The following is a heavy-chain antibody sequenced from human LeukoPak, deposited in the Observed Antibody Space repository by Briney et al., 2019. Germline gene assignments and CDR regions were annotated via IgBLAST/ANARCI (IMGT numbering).Heavy chain of an antibody. CDR3: TDLSTGDAFDI. CDR2: INSDGSST. J-gene: IGHJ3*02. V-gene: IGHV3-74*01. CDR1: GFTFTKYW. Sequence: GGSLRLSCAASGFTFTKYWMYWVRQAPGKGPVWVARINSDGSSTSYADSVKGRFTISRDNAKNTLYLQMNSLRAEDTAVYYCTDLSTGDAFDIWGQGTMVTVSS. D-gene: IGHD1-1*01.